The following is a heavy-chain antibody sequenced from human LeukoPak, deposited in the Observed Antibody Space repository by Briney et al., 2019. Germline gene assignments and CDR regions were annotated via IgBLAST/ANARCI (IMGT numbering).Heavy chain of an antibody. J-gene: IGHJ6*03. Sequence: ASVKVSCKASGYTFTNYGITWVRQAPGQGLEWMGWISGYNGNTNYAQNFQGRVTMTTDTSTSTAYMELRSLRSDDTAVYYCARDPYYDFWSGYSRQNYYYYMDVWGKGTTVTVSS. CDR2: ISGYNGNT. CDR1: GYTFTNYG. CDR3: ARDPYYDFWSGYSRQNYYYYMDV. D-gene: IGHD3-3*01. V-gene: IGHV1-18*01.